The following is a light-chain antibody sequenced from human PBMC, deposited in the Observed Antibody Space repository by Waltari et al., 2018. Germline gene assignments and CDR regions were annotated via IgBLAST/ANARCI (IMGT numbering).Light chain of an antibody. Sequence: EVVLTQSPGTLSLSPGEGATLSCRASQSISHYLAWYQQKPGQAPKLLIYHASSRATGIPERFSGSGSGTDFTLTISRLEPEDFAVYYCQHYVNLPATFGQGTKVEIK. CDR3: QHYVNLPAT. CDR1: QSISHY. CDR2: HAS. V-gene: IGKV3-20*01. J-gene: IGKJ1*01.